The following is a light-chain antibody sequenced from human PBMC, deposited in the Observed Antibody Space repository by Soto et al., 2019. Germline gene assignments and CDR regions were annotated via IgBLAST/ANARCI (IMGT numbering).Light chain of an antibody. CDR3: QQYDNLPRFT. J-gene: IGKJ3*01. CDR2: DSS. V-gene: IGKV1-33*01. Sequence: DIQLTQSPSSLSASVGDRVTITCQASQDISNYLNWYQHKPTKAPQLLIYDSSNLETGVPSRFSGSGSGTNFTFTISSLHPEDIATYYCQQYDNLPRFTFGPGTRVDF. CDR1: QDISNY.